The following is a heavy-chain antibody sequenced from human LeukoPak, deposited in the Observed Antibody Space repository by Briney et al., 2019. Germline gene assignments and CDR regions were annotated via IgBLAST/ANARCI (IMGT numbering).Heavy chain of an antibody. J-gene: IGHJ4*02. V-gene: IGHV3-23*01. CDR1: GFTFSSYT. Sequence: GGSLRLSCAASGFTFSSYTMSWVRQAPGKGLEWVSAIGGSGGSTDYADSVKGRFAISRDNSKDTLLLQMNSLRAEDTALYYCAVHRAYDTRDFDYWGQGTLVTVSS. CDR3: AVHRAYDTRDFDY. D-gene: IGHD1-1*01. CDR2: IGGSGGST.